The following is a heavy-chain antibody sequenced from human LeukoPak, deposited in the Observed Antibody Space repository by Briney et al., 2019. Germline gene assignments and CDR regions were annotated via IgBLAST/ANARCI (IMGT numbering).Heavy chain of an antibody. D-gene: IGHD3-22*01. CDR1: GGSFSGYY. CDR3: ARRGGSSGYNWFDP. V-gene: IGHV4-34*01. J-gene: IGHJ5*02. CDR2: INHSGST. Sequence: SETLSLTCAVYGGSFSGYYWSWIRQPPGKGLEWIGEINHSGSTNYNPSLKSRVTISVDTSKNQFSLKLSSVTAADTAVYYCARRGGSSGYNWFDPWGQGTLVTVSS.